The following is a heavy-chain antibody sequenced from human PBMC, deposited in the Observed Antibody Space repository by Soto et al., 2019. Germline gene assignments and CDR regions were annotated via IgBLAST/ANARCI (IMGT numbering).Heavy chain of an antibody. D-gene: IGHD3-10*01. CDR1: GYSFTSYW. CDR2: IYPGDSDT. Sequence: GESLKISCKDSGYSFTSYWIGWVRQMPGKGLEWMGIIYPGDSDTRYSPSFQGQVTISADKSISTAYLQWSSLKASDTAMYYFAGGGVRGVITRTRDYYGMDVWGQGTTVTVSS. V-gene: IGHV5-51*01. J-gene: IGHJ6*02. CDR3: AGGGVRGVITRTRDYYGMDV.